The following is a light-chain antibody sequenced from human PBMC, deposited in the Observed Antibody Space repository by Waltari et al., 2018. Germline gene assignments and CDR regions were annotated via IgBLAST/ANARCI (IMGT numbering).Light chain of an antibody. CDR3: HQYNEWPPAPT. Sequence: DIVLTQSPATLSVSPGDRATLPCRASQNVRTNLAWYQQKVGQAPRLVISGASTRATGVPDRFSGIGSGTDFTLTISNLQSEDLGFYYCHQYNEWPPAPTFGGGTKVEIK. J-gene: IGKJ4*01. V-gene: IGKV3-15*01. CDR2: GAS. CDR1: QNVRTN.